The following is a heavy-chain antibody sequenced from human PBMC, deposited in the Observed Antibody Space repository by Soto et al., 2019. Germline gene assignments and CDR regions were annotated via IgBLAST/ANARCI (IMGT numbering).Heavy chain of an antibody. J-gene: IGHJ4*02. D-gene: IGHD3-22*01. CDR3: ERHSIWLLLSDY. CDR2: MYNTGNT. Sequence: SETLSLTCTVSGGSISSYYWTWIRQPPGKGLEWIGIMYNTGNTHYNPSLKSRVTISVDTSKNQFSLKLGSVTAADTAVYFCERHSIWLLLSDYWGQGTLVTVSS. CDR1: GGSISSYY. V-gene: IGHV4-59*08.